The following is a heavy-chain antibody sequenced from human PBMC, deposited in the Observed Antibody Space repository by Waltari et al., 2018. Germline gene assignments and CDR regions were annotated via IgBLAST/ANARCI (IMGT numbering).Heavy chain of an antibody. V-gene: IGHV1-69*02. Sequence: QVQLVQSGAEVKKPGSSVKVSCKASGGTFSSYTISWVRQAPGQGLEWMGRIIPILGIANYAQKFQGRVTITAEKSTSTAYMELSSLRSEDTAVYYCARLSLGLLGGMDVWGQGTTVTVSS. J-gene: IGHJ6*02. CDR3: ARLSLGLLGGMDV. CDR2: IIPILGIA. CDR1: GGTFSSYT. D-gene: IGHD2-8*02.